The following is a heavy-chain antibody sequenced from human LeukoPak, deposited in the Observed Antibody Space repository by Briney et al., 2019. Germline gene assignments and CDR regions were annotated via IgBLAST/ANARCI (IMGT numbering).Heavy chain of an antibody. CDR3: ARDRGRTNMAFDI. J-gene: IGHJ3*02. CDR1: GFTFSNYW. CDR2: ISSSSSTI. Sequence: GGSLRLSCVASGFTFSNYWMSWVRQAPGKGLEWVSYISSSSSTIYYADSVKGRFTISRDNAKNLLYLQMNSLRAEDTAVYYCARDRGRTNMAFDIWGQGTMVTVSS. V-gene: IGHV3-48*04. D-gene: IGHD3-16*01.